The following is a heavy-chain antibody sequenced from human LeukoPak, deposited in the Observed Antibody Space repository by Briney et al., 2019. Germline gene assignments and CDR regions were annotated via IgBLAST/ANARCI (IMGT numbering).Heavy chain of an antibody. CDR1: GGSFSGYY. J-gene: IGHJ3*02. V-gene: IGHV4-34*01. Sequence: SETLSLTCAVYGGSFSGYYWSWIRQPPGKGLEWIGEINHSGSTNYNPSLKSRVTISVDTSKNQFSLKLSSVTAADTAVYYCARHEAGGYDFWSGYYQVLAFDIWGQGTMVTVSS. CDR3: ARHEAGGYDFWSGYYQVLAFDI. D-gene: IGHD3-3*01. CDR2: INHSGST.